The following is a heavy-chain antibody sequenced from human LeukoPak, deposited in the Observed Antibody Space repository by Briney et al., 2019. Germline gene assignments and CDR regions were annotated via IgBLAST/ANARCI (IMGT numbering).Heavy chain of an antibody. CDR1: GFTFSSYW. D-gene: IGHD2-2*01. Sequence: GGSLRLSCAASGFTFSSYWMSWVRQAPGKGLEWVANIKQDGSEKYYVDSVKGRFTISRDNVKNSLYLQMNSLRAEDTAVYYCAREGDIVVVPAAPGDVWGKGTTVTVSS. J-gene: IGHJ6*04. CDR3: AREGDIVVVPAAPGDV. V-gene: IGHV3-7*01. CDR2: IKQDGSEK.